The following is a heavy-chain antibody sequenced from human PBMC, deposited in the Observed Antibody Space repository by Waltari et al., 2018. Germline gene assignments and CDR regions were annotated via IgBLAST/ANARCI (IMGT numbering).Heavy chain of an antibody. Sequence: QVQLVQSGAEVKKPGASVKVSCKASGYTFTSYDINWVRQATGQGLEWMGWMNPNSGKTGYAQKFQGRVTMTRNTSISTAYMELSSLRSEDTAVYYCARGRKGRGSSRGIYYYYMDVWGKGTTVTVSS. CDR2: MNPNSGKT. J-gene: IGHJ6*03. CDR1: GYTFTSYD. D-gene: IGHD3-16*01. CDR3: ARGRKGRGSSRGIYYYYMDV. V-gene: IGHV1-8*01.